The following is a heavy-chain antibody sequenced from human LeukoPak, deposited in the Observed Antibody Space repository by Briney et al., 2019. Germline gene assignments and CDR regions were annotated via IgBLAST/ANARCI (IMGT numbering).Heavy chain of an antibody. V-gene: IGHV3-23*01. CDR3: ASPIGAAAGTRYNWFDP. J-gene: IGHJ5*02. CDR1: GFTFSSYA. CDR2: ISGSGGST. Sequence: GGSLRLSCAASGFTFSSYAMSWVRQAPGKGLEWVSAISGSGGSTYYADSVKGRFTISRDNSKNTLYLQMNSLRAEDTAVYYCASPIGAAAGTRYNWFDPWGQGTLVTVSS. D-gene: IGHD6-13*01.